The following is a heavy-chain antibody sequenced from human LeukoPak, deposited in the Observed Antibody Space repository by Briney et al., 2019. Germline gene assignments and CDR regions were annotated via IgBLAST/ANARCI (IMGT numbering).Heavy chain of an antibody. CDR3: ALISRNSGNYYMDV. D-gene: IGHD7-27*01. CDR2: IYYSGST. Sequence: SETLSLTCAVYGGSFSGYYWGWIRQPPGKGLEWIGSIYYSGSTYYNPSLKSRVTISVDTSKNQFSLKRSSVTAADTAVYYCALISRNSGNYYMDVWGKGTTVTVSS. V-gene: IGHV4-34*01. J-gene: IGHJ6*03. CDR1: GGSFSGYY.